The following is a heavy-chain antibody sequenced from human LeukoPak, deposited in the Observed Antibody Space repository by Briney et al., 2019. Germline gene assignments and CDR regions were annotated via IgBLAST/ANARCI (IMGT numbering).Heavy chain of an antibody. CDR1: GFTFGSYG. Sequence: PGGSLRLSCAASGFTFGSYGMHWVRQAPGKGLEWVAVVSHDGSNNYSANYVKGRFIISRDNSKNTLYLQMNSLRPEDTAVYYCAKDPGSLGSSDGGWNWFDSWGQGTLVTVSS. CDR3: AKDPGSLGSSDGGWNWFDS. V-gene: IGHV3-30*18. J-gene: IGHJ5*01. D-gene: IGHD3-10*01. CDR2: VSHDGSNN.